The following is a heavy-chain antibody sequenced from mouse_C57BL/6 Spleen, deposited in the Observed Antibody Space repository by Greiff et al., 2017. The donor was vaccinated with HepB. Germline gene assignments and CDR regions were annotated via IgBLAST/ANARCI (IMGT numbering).Heavy chain of an antibody. V-gene: IGHV5-4*01. D-gene: IGHD3-2*02. CDR1: GFTFSSYP. Sequence: EVQRVESGGGLVKPGGSLKLSCAASGFTFSSYPMSWVRQTPEKRLEWVATISDGGSYTYYPDNVKGRFTISRDNAKNNLYLQMSHLKSEDTAMYYCARGELRLGFAYWGQGTLVTVSA. J-gene: IGHJ3*01. CDR3: ARGELRLGFAY. CDR2: ISDGGSYT.